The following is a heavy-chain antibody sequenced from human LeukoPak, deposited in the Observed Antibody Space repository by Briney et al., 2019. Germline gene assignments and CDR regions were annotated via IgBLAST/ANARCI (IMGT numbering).Heavy chain of an antibody. Sequence: SETLSLTCAVYGGSFSGYYWSWIRQPPGKGLEWIGEINHSGSTNYNPSLKSRVTISVDTSKNRFSLKLSSVTAADTAVYYCARGAPILGYCSSTSCYARLSYYYYGMDVWGQGTTVTASS. D-gene: IGHD2-2*01. J-gene: IGHJ6*02. CDR1: GGSFSGYY. V-gene: IGHV4-34*01. CDR3: ARGAPILGYCSSTSCYARLSYYYYGMDV. CDR2: INHSGST.